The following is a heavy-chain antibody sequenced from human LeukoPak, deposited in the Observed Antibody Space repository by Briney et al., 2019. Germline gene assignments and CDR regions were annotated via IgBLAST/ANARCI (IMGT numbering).Heavy chain of an antibody. V-gene: IGHV4-4*07. CDR1: GGSISSYY. D-gene: IGHD3-3*01. CDR3: ARSYYDFWSGYYKNWFDP. J-gene: IGHJ5*02. CDR2: IYTSGST. Sequence: SETLSLTCTVSGGSISSYYWSWIRQPAGKGLEWIGRIYTSGSTNYNPSLKSRVTISVDRSKNRFSLKLSSATAADTAVYYCARSYYDFWSGYYKNWFDPWGQGTLVTVSS.